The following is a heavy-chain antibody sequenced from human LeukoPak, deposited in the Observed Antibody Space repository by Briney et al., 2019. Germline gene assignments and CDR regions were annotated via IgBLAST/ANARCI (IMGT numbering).Heavy chain of an antibody. CDR3: ARDHVVPAAMSFWFDP. Sequence: SETLSLTCTVSGGSISSYYWSWIRQPAGKGLEWIGRIYTSGSTNYNPSLKSRVTMSVDTSKNQFSLKLSPVTAADTAVYYCARDHVVPAAMSFWFDPWGQGTLVTVSS. D-gene: IGHD2-2*01. CDR2: IYTSGST. V-gene: IGHV4-4*07. CDR1: GGSISSYY. J-gene: IGHJ5*02.